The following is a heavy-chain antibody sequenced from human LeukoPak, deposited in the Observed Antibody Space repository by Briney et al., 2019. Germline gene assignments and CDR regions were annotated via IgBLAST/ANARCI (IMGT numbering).Heavy chain of an antibody. V-gene: IGHV5-51*01. CDR3: AAGNGDYVDY. Sequence: GDSLKISCQGSGYSFDYFWIGWVRQIPGKGLDWMGKIYPADSETRYSPSFQGQLTISVDKSIKTVCLQWSGLRASDTAIYYCAAGNGDYVDYWGQGTLVTVSS. CDR2: IYPADSET. CDR1: GYSFDYFW. D-gene: IGHD4-17*01. J-gene: IGHJ4*02.